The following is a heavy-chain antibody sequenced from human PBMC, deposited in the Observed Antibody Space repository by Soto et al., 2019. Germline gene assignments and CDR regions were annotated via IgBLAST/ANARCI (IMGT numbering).Heavy chain of an antibody. CDR2: ISYDGSNK. CDR3: AKAHCSSTSCYLGLDYFDY. Sequence: QVQLVESGGGLVKPGGSLRLSCAASGFTFSDYYMSWIRQAPGKGLEWVAVISYDGSNKYYADSVKGRFTISRDNSKNTLYLQMNSLRAEDTAVYYCAKAHCSSTSCYLGLDYFDYWGQGTLVTVSS. V-gene: IGHV3-30*18. D-gene: IGHD2-2*01. J-gene: IGHJ4*02. CDR1: GFTFSDYY.